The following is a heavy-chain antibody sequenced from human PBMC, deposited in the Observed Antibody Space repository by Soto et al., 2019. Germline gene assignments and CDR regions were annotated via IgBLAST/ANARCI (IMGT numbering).Heavy chain of an antibody. V-gene: IGHV3-11*01. CDR3: ARDGQYFDWLLLKYYFDY. Sequence: GGSLRLSCAASGFTFSDYYMSWIRQAPGKGLEWVSYISSSGSTIYYADSVKGRFTISRDNAKNSLYLQMNSLRAEDTAVYYCARDGQYFDWLLLKYYFDYWGQGTLVTVSS. CDR1: GFTFSDYY. J-gene: IGHJ4*02. D-gene: IGHD3-9*01. CDR2: ISSSGSTI.